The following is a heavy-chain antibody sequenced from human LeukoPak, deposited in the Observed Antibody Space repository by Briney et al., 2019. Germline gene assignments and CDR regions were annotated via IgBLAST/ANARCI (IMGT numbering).Heavy chain of an antibody. CDR1: GGSFSGYY. Sequence: SETLSLTCAVYGGSFSGYYWSWIRQPPGKGLEWIGEINHSGSTNYNPSLKSRVTISVDTSKNQFSLKPSSVTAADAAVYYCARVRSYYDRRYFDYWGQGTLVTVSS. CDR2: INHSGST. V-gene: IGHV4-34*01. J-gene: IGHJ4*02. D-gene: IGHD1-26*01. CDR3: ARVRSYYDRRYFDY.